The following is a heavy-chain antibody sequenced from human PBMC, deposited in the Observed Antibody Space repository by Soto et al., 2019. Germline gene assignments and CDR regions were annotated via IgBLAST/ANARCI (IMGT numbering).Heavy chain of an antibody. V-gene: IGHV5-51*01. CDR1: GYSFTIYW. Sequence: PGESLKISCKGSGYSFTIYWIGWVRQMPGKGLEWMGIIYPGDSDTRYSPSFQGQVTISADKSISTAYLQWSSLKASDTAMYYCARLGIAAAGETSWFDPWGQGTLVTVSS. CDR2: IYPGDSDT. CDR3: ARLGIAAAGETSWFDP. D-gene: IGHD6-13*01. J-gene: IGHJ5*02.